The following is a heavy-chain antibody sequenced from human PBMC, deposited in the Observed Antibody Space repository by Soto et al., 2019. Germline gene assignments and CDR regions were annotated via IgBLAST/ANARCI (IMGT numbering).Heavy chain of an antibody. Sequence: QVQLQQWGAGLLKPSETLSLTCAVYGGSFSGYYWSWIRQPPGKGLEWIGEINHSGSTNYNPSLKSRVSISVDTSKNHFSLKLSSVTAADTAVYYCARNYGSGSYRTIEYWGQGTLVTVSS. J-gene: IGHJ4*02. V-gene: IGHV4-34*01. CDR3: ARNYGSGSYRTIEY. CDR2: INHSGST. CDR1: GGSFSGYY. D-gene: IGHD3-10*01.